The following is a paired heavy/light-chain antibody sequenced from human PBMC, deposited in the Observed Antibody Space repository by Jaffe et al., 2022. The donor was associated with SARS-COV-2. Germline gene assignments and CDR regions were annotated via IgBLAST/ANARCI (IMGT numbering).Light chain of an antibody. CDR1: QGIGSW. Sequence: DIQMTQSPSSVSASVGDRVTITCRASQGIGSWLAWYQQKPGKAPKLLIYAASTLQRGVPSRFSGSGSGTDFTLTISSLLPEDFATYYCQQANTFPRITFGPGTKVDI. J-gene: IGKJ3*01. V-gene: IGKV1-12*01. CDR3: QQANTFPRIT. CDR2: AAS.
Heavy chain of an antibody. J-gene: IGHJ6*03. CDR2: ISTDGREK. Sequence: QEQLEESGGGVVQPGRSLRLSCAASGFTFSNYAMHWVRQTPSKGLEWVAVISTDGREKYYPDSVRGRFTMSRDNSRNTVSLQMNSLRAEDTAVYYCARDLTQPQLQTYYHMDVWGKGTTVTVSS. D-gene: IGHD6-13*01. CDR3: ARDLTQPQLQTYYHMDV. CDR1: GFTFSNYA. V-gene: IGHV3-30*04.